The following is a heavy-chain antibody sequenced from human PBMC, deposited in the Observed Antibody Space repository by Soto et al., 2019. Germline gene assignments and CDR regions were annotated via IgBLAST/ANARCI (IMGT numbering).Heavy chain of an antibody. CDR3: AREGSSSFLYYYGMDV. CDR2: KKQDGSEK. V-gene: IGHV3-7*05. J-gene: IGHJ6*02. D-gene: IGHD6-6*01. CDR1: GFTFSSYW. Sequence: GGSLRLSCAASGFTFSSYWMSWVRQAPGKGLEWVANKKQDGSEKYYVDSGKSGYTISRDNAKNSLYLQMNSLRAEDTAVYYCAREGSSSFLYYYGMDVWGQGTTVTVSS.